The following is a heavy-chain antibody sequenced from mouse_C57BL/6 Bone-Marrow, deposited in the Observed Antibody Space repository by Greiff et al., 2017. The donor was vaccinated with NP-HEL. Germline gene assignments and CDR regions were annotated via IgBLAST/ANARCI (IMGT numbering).Heavy chain of an antibody. J-gene: IGHJ4*01. V-gene: IGHV1-85*01. CDR3: ATYDYDGNYAMDY. CDR2: IYPRDGST. CDR1: GYTFTSYD. D-gene: IGHD2-4*01. Sequence: QVQLKESGPELVKPGASVKLSCKASGYTFTSYDINWVKQRPGQGLEWIGWIYPRDGSTKYNEKFKGKATLTVDTSSSTAYMELHSLTSEDSAVYFCATYDYDGNYAMDYWGQGTSVTVSS.